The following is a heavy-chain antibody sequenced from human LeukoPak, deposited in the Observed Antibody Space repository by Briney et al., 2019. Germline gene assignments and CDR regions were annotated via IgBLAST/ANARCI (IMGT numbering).Heavy chain of an antibody. V-gene: IGHV3-30*02. CDR3: AKDKGQQLAPFDY. Sequence: GGSLRLSCAASGFTFSSYGMPWVRQAPGKGLEGVAFIRYDGSNKYYADSVKGRFTISRDNSKNTLYLQMNSLRAEDTAVYYCAKDKGQQLAPFDYWGQGTLVTVSS. CDR2: IRYDGSNK. J-gene: IGHJ4*02. CDR1: GFTFSSYG. D-gene: IGHD6-13*01.